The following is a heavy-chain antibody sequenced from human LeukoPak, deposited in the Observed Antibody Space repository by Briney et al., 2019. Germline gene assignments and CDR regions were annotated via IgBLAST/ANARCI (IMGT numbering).Heavy chain of an antibody. V-gene: IGHV4-59*01. J-gene: IGHJ4*02. CDR2: IYYSGST. Sequence: SETLSLTCTVSGGSISSYYWSWIRQPPGKGLEWIGYIYYSGSTNYKPSLKSRVTISVDTSKNQCSLKLSSVTAADTAVYYCARNYYDSSGYKSFDYWGQGTLVTVSS. CDR1: GGSISSYY. D-gene: IGHD3-22*01. CDR3: ARNYYDSSGYKSFDY.